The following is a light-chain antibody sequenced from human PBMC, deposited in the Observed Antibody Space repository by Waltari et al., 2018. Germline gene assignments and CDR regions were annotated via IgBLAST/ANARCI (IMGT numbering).Light chain of an antibody. CDR1: SGYSSNV. CDR3: QTGGHGTWV. J-gene: IGLJ3*02. V-gene: IGLV4-69*01. Sequence: LVLTQSPSASASLRASVKLTCTLSSGYSSNVIAWLQQQPGKGPRYLMKVNSDGSHRKGDDIPDRFSASNSGTEYYLTISSLQSEDEADYYCQTGGHGTWVFGGGTKLTVL. CDR2: VNSDGSH.